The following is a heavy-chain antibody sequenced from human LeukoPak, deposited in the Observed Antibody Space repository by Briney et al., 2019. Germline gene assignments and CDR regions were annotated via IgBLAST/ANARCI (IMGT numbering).Heavy chain of an antibody. Sequence: AETLSLSCSVSGASITSSSWTWVRQPPRKGLERIGYIYYGATTNYSPSLGSRATISVDTSANQVSLSLTSVTAADTAVYYCARYRGGHENGETFYDMDVGGNGTTVTVSS. CDR3: ARYRGGHENGETFYDMDV. V-gene: IGHV4-59*08. CDR2: IYYGATT. CDR1: GASITSSS. D-gene: IGHD5-12*01. J-gene: IGHJ6*03.